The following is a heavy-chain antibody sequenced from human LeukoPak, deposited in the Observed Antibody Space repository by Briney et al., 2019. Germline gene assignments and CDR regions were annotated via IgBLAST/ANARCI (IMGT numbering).Heavy chain of an antibody. CDR2: IYYSGST. CDR3: AKRGDYGAARWFDP. V-gene: IGHV4-39*07. Sequence: SETLSLTCTVSGGSISSSSYYWGWIRQPPGKGLEWIGSIYYSGSTYYNPSLKSRVTISVDTSKNQFSLKLNSVTAADTAVYYCAKRGDYGAARWFDPWGQGTLVTVSS. CDR1: GGSISSSSYY. J-gene: IGHJ5*02. D-gene: IGHD4-17*01.